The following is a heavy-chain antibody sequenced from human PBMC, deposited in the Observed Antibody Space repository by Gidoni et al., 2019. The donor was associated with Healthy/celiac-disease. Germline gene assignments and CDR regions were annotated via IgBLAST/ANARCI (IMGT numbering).Heavy chain of an antibody. CDR2: IKSKINGATA. D-gene: IGHD2-15*01. CDR3: VTRGYCSGGSCYTGY. V-gene: IGHV3-15*01. Sequence: EVQLVESGGGLVKPGGSLRLSCAASGFRCSDAWMNWVRQAPGKGLEWVGRIKSKINGATADYAAPVKGRFTISRDDSKNTLYLQANNLKIEDTAVYYCVTRGYCSGGSCYTGYWGQGTLVTVSS. J-gene: IGHJ4*02. CDR1: GFRCSDAW.